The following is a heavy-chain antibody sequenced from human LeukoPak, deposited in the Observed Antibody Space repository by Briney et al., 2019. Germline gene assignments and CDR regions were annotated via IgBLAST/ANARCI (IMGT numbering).Heavy chain of an antibody. Sequence: ASVKVSCQASGYTFTGYYMHWVRQAPGQGRAWMGWINPNSGGTNYAQKFQGRVTMTRDASISTAYMELSRLRSDDTAVYYCARLYSSSWYGVGSRFDPWGQGTLVTVSS. V-gene: IGHV1-2*02. D-gene: IGHD6-13*01. CDR2: INPNSGGT. CDR3: ARLYSSSWYGVGSRFDP. J-gene: IGHJ5*02. CDR1: GYTFTGYY.